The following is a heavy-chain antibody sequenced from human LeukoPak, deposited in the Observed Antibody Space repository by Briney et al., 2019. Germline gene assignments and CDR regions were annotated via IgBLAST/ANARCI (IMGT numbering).Heavy chain of an antibody. CDR2: IYYGGTT. J-gene: IGHJ5*02. Sequence: PSETLSLTCTVSFGSISSDSHYWGWIRQPPGNRLEWIASIYYGGTTQYNPSLKSRATMSIDTSNNRFSLRLTSATAADTAVYYCARWSSDWENNYFDPWGQGILVTVSS. CDR1: FGSISSDSHY. D-gene: IGHD6-19*01. V-gene: IGHV4-39*07. CDR3: ARWSSDWENNYFDP.